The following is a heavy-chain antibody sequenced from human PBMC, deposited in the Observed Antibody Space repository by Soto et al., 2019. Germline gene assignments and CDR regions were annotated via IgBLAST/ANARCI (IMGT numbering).Heavy chain of an antibody. J-gene: IGHJ4*02. CDR1: GGSISSGGYS. CDR3: ARSMTTVVTLDY. V-gene: IGHV4-30-2*01. D-gene: IGHD4-17*01. CDR2: IYHSGST. Sequence: SETLSLTCAVSGGSISSGGYSWSWIRQPPGKGLEWIGYIYHSGSTYYNPSLKSRVTISVDTSKNQFSLKLSSVTAADTAVYYCARSMTTVVTLDYWGQGTLVTVPQ.